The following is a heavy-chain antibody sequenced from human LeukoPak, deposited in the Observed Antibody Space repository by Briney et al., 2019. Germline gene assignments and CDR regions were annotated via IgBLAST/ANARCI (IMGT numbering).Heavy chain of an antibody. J-gene: IGHJ6*02. CDR1: GGSFSGYY. CDR2: INHSGST. V-gene: IGHV4-34*01. Sequence: SETLSLTCAVYGGSFSGYYWSWIRQPPGKGLEWIGEINHSGSTNYNPSLKSRVTISVDTSKNQFSLKLSSVTAADTAVYYCARATFPPVLRFLEWLDVWGQGTTVTVSS. D-gene: IGHD3-3*01. CDR3: ARATFPPVLRFLEWLDV.